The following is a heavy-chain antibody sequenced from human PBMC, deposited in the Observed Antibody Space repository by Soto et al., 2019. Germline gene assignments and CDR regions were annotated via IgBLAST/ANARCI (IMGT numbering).Heavy chain of an antibody. D-gene: IGHD6-13*01. Sequence: GASVKVSCKASGGTFSSYAISWVRQAPGQGLEWMGGIIPIFGTANYAQKFQGRVTITADESTSTAYMELSSLRSEDTAVYYCARARSIAAAGTLWFDPWGQGTLVTVSS. J-gene: IGHJ5*02. V-gene: IGHV1-69*13. CDR1: GGTFSSYA. CDR2: IIPIFGTA. CDR3: ARARSIAAAGTLWFDP.